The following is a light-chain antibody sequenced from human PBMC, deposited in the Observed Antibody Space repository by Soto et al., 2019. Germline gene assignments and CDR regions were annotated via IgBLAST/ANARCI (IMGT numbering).Light chain of an antibody. V-gene: IGKV1-39*01. CDR1: ETISTF. CDR3: QQSDSSPYT. J-gene: IGKJ2*01. CDR2: SAS. Sequence: DIQMTQSPSSLSASVGDRVTIICRASETISTFLNWYHQKPGKAPTLLIYSASTLQPGVPSRFSGGGFGTDFTLTIPSLHPEHLGTYYCQQSDSSPYTFGHGTKLQIK.